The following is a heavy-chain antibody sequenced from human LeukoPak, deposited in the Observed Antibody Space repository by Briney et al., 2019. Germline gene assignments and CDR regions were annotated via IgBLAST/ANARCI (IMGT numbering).Heavy chain of an antibody. Sequence: GGSLRLSCAASGFMFNSYVMSWVRQAPGKGLEWVSAINGGGGNTYYADSVKGRFTISRDNSKNMVYLQMNSLRADDTAVYYCAKEYSGNYYYFDYWGQGTLVTVSS. V-gene: IGHV3-23*01. CDR1: GFMFNSYV. CDR3: AKEYSGNYYYFDY. CDR2: INGGGGNT. J-gene: IGHJ4*02. D-gene: IGHD1-26*01.